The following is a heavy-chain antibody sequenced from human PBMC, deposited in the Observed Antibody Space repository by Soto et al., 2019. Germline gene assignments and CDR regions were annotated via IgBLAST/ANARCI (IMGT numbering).Heavy chain of an antibody. J-gene: IGHJ1*01. Sequence: PSETLSLTCTVSGSPISSDDYYWSWNRQAPGRGLEWIGYIHSSGSIYYNPSLKSRATMSIDTAGNQFSLKVSSVTVADTAVYYCARDLDGLHDDTSGPFPRPGWGQGTLVTVSS. D-gene: IGHD3-22*01. CDR1: GSPISSDDYY. CDR2: IHSSGSI. CDR3: ARDLDGLHDDTSGPFPRPG. V-gene: IGHV4-30-4*01.